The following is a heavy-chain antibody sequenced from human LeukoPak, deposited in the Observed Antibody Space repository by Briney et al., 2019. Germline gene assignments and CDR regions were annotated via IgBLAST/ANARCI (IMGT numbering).Heavy chain of an antibody. CDR1: GYTFTSYG. J-gene: IGHJ5*02. Sequence: EASVKVSCKASGYTFTSYGISWVRQAPGQGLEWMGWISAYNGNTNYAQKLQGRVTMTTDTSTSTAYMELRSLRSDDTAVYYCARGKDTMVRGVMSNWFDPWGQGTLVTVSS. D-gene: IGHD3-10*01. CDR2: ISAYNGNT. V-gene: IGHV1-18*01. CDR3: ARGKDTMVRGVMSNWFDP.